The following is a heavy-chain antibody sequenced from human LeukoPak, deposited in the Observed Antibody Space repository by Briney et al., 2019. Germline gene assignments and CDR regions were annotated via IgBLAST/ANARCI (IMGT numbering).Heavy chain of an antibody. D-gene: IGHD4-17*01. CDR2: ISSNGGST. V-gene: IGHV3-64*01. CDR3: ARSRRLYWYFDL. Sequence: GGSLRLSCAASGFTFSSYAMHWVRQAPGKGLEYVSAISSNGGSTYYANSVKGRFTISRDNAKSTLYLQMNSLRAEDTAVYYCARSRRLYWYFDLWGRGTLVTVSS. CDR1: GFTFSSYA. J-gene: IGHJ2*01.